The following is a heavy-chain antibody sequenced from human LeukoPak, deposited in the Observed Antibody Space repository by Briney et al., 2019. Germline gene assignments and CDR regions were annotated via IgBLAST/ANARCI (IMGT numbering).Heavy chain of an antibody. Sequence: GGSLRLSCAASGFTFSNAWMSWVRQAPGKGLEWVGRIKSKTDGGTTDYAAPVKGRFTISRDDSKNTLYLQMNSLKTEDTAVYYCTTEYLPISNYDSSGKPGYWGRGTLVTVSS. CDR1: GFTFSNAW. J-gene: IGHJ4*02. CDR2: IKSKTDGGTT. D-gene: IGHD3-22*01. V-gene: IGHV3-15*01. CDR3: TTEYLPISNYDSSGKPGY.